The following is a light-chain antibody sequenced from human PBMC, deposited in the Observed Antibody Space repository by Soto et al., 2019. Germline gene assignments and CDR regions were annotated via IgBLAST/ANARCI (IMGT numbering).Light chain of an antibody. CDR3: RSYTGITTLNYV. J-gene: IGLJ1*01. CDR1: RSDVGGYNY. CDR2: EVS. Sequence: QSALTQPASVSGSPGQSITVSCTGTRSDVGGYNYVSWYQQHPGKAPKLIIYEVSNRPSGVFYRFSGSKSGNTASLTSSGLQAEDEAVYYCRSYTGITTLNYVLGRGTKVTVL. V-gene: IGLV2-14*01.